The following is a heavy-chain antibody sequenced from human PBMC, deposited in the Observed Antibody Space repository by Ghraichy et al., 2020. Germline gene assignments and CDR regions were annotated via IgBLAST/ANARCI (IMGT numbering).Heavy chain of an antibody. J-gene: IGHJ4*02. CDR1: GFTFDDYA. D-gene: IGHD4-11*01. V-gene: IGHV3-9*01. CDR3: AKSKTKTTVTTYYFDY. CDR2: ISWNSGSI. Sequence: LNISCAASGFTFDDYAMHWVRQAPGKGLEWVSGISWNSGSIGYADSVKGRFTISRDNAKNSLYLQMNSLRAEDTALYYCAKSKTKTTVTTYYFDYWGQGTLVTVSS.